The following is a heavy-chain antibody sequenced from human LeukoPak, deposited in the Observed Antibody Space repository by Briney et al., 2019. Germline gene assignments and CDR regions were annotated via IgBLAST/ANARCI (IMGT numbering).Heavy chain of an antibody. J-gene: IGHJ4*02. CDR1: GFTLTSYS. V-gene: IGHV3-48*04. D-gene: IGHD5-18*01. CDR3: VRGGYTYGLDF. CDR2: ISNLGRAI. Sequence: GGSLRLSCAASGFTLTSYSMNWVRQAPGKGPEWMAYISNLGRAIYYGDSVKGRFTISRDTAENSVALHMTSLRSEDTAMYYCVRGGYTYGLDFWGQGTLVTVSS.